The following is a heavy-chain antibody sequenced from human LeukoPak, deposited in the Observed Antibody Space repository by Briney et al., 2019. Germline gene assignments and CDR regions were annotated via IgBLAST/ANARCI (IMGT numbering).Heavy chain of an antibody. D-gene: IGHD6-19*01. V-gene: IGHV3-66*01. CDR1: GYTVSSNY. CDR3: AREVAVADHAFDI. J-gene: IGHJ3*02. CDR2: IYSGGST. Sequence: GGSLRLPCAASGYTVSSNYMSWVRQAPGKGLEWVSVIYSGGSTYYADSVKGRFTISRDNSKSTLYLQMNSLRAEDTAVYYCAREVAVADHAFDIWGRGTMVTVSS.